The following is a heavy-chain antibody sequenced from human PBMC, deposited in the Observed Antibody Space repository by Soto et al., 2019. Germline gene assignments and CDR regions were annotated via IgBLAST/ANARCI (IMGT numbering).Heavy chain of an antibody. V-gene: IGHV1-8*01. Sequence: ASVKVSCKASGYTFTSYDINWVRQATGQGLEWMGWMNPNSGNTAYAQKFLGRVTMTRNTSISTAYMELSSLRSEDTAVYYCARGIDYYDSSPFQHWGQGTLVTVSS. CDR3: ARGIDYYDSSPFQH. J-gene: IGHJ1*01. CDR2: MNPNSGNT. CDR1: GYTFTSYD. D-gene: IGHD3-22*01.